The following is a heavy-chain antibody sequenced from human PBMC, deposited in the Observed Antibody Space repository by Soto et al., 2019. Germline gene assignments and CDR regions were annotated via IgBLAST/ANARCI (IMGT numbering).Heavy chain of an antibody. Sequence: SVKVSCKASGGTFSSYTISWVRQAPGQGLDWLVRFIPILVIANYAQKFQGRVTITADKSTSTAYMELSSLRSEDTAVYYCARDIVVVVAATRAVDWFDPWGQGTLVTVSS. CDR1: GGTFSSYT. D-gene: IGHD2-15*01. CDR3: ARDIVVVVAATRAVDWFDP. J-gene: IGHJ5*02. CDR2: FIPILVIA. V-gene: IGHV1-69*04.